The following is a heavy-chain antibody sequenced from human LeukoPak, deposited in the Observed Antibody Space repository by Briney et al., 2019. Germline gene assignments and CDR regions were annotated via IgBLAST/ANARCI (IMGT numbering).Heavy chain of an antibody. D-gene: IGHD3-9*01. CDR2: ISGDGGST. V-gene: IGHV3-43*02. J-gene: IGHJ6*03. Sequence: TGGSLRLSCAASGFTFDDYAMHWVRQAPGKGLEWVSLISGDGGSTYYADSVKGRFTISRDNSKNSLYLQMNSLRTEDTALYYFAKDGLRYFDWLFQPRYYYMDVWGKGTTVTVSS. CDR3: AKDGLRYFDWLFQPRYYYMDV. CDR1: GFTFDDYA.